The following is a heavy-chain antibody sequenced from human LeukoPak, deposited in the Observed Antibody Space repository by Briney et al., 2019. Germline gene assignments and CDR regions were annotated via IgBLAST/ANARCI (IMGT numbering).Heavy chain of an antibody. CDR3: AGTYSYGYYYYGMDV. CDR2: INHSGSP. V-gene: IGHV4-34*01. Sequence: PSETLSLTCAVYGGSFSGYYWSWIRQPPGKGLGWIGEINHSGSPNHNPSLKSRVPISVDTSKNQFSLKLSFVTAADTAVYYCAGTYSYGYYYYGMDVWGQGTTVTVSS. D-gene: IGHD5-18*01. CDR1: GGSFSGYY. J-gene: IGHJ6*02.